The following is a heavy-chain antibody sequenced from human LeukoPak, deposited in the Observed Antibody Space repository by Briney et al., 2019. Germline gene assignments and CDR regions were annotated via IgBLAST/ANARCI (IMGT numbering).Heavy chain of an antibody. CDR2: ISGSGGST. J-gene: IGHJ4*02. CDR1: GFTFSSYA. V-gene: IGHV3-23*01. Sequence: PGGSLRLSCAASGFTFSSYAMSWVRQAPGKGLEWVSAISGSGGSTYYADSVKGRFTISRDNSKNTLYLQMNSLRAEDTAVYYCAKGPRTYYYDSSGYCILTRWGQGTLVTVSS. CDR3: AKGPRTYYYDSSGYCILTR. D-gene: IGHD3-22*01.